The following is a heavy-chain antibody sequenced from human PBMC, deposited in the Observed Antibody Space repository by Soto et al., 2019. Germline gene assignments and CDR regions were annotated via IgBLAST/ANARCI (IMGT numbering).Heavy chain of an antibody. J-gene: IGHJ6*02. D-gene: IGHD4-17*01. CDR3: AREEVAPGPDYATLGVYYYYYGMDV. Sequence: QVQLVESGGGVVQPGRSLRLSCAASGFTFSSYAMHWVRQAPGKGLEWVAVISYDGSNKYYADSVKGRFTISRDNSKNTLYLQMNSLRAEDTAVYYSAREEVAPGPDYATLGVYYYYYGMDVWGQGTTVTVSS. CDR1: GFTFSSYA. CDR2: ISYDGSNK. V-gene: IGHV3-30-3*01.